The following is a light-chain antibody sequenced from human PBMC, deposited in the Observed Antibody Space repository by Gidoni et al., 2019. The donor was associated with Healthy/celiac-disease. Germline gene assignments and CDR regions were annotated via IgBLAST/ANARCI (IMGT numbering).Light chain of an antibody. CDR2: EVS. V-gene: IGLV2-14*01. CDR1: SSDVGGYHY. CDR3: SSYTSSSTPVL. Sequence: QSALTQPASVSGSPGQSITISCTGTSSDVGGYHYVSWYQQHPGKAPKLMIYEVSNRPSGVSNLFSGSKSGNTASLTISGLQAEDEADYYCSSYTSSSTPVLFGGGTKLTVL. J-gene: IGLJ2*01.